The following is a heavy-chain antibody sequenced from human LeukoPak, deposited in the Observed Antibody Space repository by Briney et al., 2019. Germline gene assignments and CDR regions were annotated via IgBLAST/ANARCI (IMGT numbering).Heavy chain of an antibody. V-gene: IGHV3-23*01. Sequence: GESLRLSCAASGFTFSSYAMSWVRQAPGKGLEWVSAISGSGGSTYYADSVKGRFTISRDNSKNTLYLQMNSLRAEDTAVYYCAKHPLEGAAAARGSWFDPWGQGTLVTVSS. CDR3: AKHPLEGAAAARGSWFDP. CDR2: ISGSGGST. D-gene: IGHD6-13*01. J-gene: IGHJ5*02. CDR1: GFTFSSYA.